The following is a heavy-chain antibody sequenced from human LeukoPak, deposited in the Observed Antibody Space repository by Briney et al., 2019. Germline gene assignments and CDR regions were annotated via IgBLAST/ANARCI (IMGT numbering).Heavy chain of an antibody. V-gene: IGHV3-21*01. CDR2: ISPSSIYI. J-gene: IGHJ4*02. D-gene: IGHD3-10*01. Sequence: GGSLRLSCAASGFTFSSYSMHWVRQAPGKGLEWVSSISPSSIYIFYADSLKGRFTISRDNAKNSVYLQMNSLRAEDTAVYYCARANYYLDYWGQGILVTVSS. CDR3: ARANYYLDY. CDR1: GFTFSSYS.